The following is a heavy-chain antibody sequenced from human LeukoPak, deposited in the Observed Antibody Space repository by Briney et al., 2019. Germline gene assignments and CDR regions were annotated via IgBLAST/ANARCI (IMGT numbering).Heavy chain of an antibody. CDR2: VYYRGST. J-gene: IGHJ4*02. CDR3: ARSERLRWMVRGVQFDY. D-gene: IGHD3-10*01. CDR1: VGSISSYY. V-gene: IGHV4-59*01. Sequence: SETLSLTCTVSVGSISSYYWSCIPHPPRKGLECSGYVYYRGSTNYNPSLKSRVTISVDTSKNQFSLKLSSVTAADTAVYYCARSERLRWMVRGVQFDYWGQGTLVTASS.